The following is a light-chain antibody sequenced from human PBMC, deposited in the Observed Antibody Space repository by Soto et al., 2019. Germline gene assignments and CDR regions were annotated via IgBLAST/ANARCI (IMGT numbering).Light chain of an antibody. CDR2: GND. Sequence: QSVLTQPPSVSAAPGQKVTISCSGSSSNIGNNIVSWYQQLPGTAPKLLIYGNDRRPSGIPDRFSGSKSGTSATLGITGLQTGDEADYYCATWDTSLRAVVFGGGTKVTVL. J-gene: IGLJ3*02. CDR3: ATWDTSLRAVV. V-gene: IGLV1-51*01. CDR1: SSNIGNNI.